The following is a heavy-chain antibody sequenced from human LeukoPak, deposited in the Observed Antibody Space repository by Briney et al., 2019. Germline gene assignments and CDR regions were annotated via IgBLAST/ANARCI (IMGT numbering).Heavy chain of an antibody. V-gene: IGHV3-48*03. CDR2: ISSSGSTI. CDR3: AELGITMIGGV. J-gene: IGHJ6*04. D-gene: IGHD3-10*02. CDR1: GFTFSSYE. Sequence: GGSLRLSCAASGFTFSSYEMNWVRQAPGKGLEWVSYISSSGSTIYYADSVKGRSTISRDNAKNSLYLQMNSLRAEDTAVYYCAELGITMIGGVWGKGTTVTTSS.